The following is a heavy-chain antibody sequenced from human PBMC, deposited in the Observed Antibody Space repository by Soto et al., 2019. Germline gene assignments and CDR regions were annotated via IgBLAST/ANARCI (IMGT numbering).Heavy chain of an antibody. CDR1: GFTFSSYG. CDR2: IWYDGSNK. J-gene: IGHJ3*02. V-gene: IGHV3-33*01. CDR3: ARAGDIVATIGAFDI. D-gene: IGHD5-12*01. Sequence: PGGSLRLSCAASGFTFSSYGMHWVRQAPGKGLEWVAVIWYDGSNKYYADSVKGRFTISRDNSKNTLYLQMNSLRAEDTAVYYCARAGDIVATIGAFDIWGQGTMVTVSS.